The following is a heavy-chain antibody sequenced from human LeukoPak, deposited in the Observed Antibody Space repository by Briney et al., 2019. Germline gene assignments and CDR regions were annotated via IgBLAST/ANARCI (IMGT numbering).Heavy chain of an antibody. J-gene: IGHJ5*02. CDR2: IYHSGST. Sequence: SETLSLTCTVSGYSISSGYYWGWIRQPPGKGLEWIGSIYHSGSTYYNPSLKSRITISVDTSKNQFSLKMSSVTAADTAFYYCARDGGGYSSSWSNWFDPWWQGTLVTVSS. CDR1: GYSISSGYY. CDR3: ARDGGGYSSSWSNWFDP. D-gene: IGHD6-13*01. V-gene: IGHV4-38-2*02.